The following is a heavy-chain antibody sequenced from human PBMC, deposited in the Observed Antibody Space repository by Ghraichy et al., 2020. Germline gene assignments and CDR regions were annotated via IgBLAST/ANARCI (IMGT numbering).Heavy chain of an antibody. CDR3: ANRPALGYCSGGSCYNVGY. CDR2: ISGSGGST. J-gene: IGHJ4*02. Sequence: GGSLRLSCAASGFTFSSYAMSWVRQAPGKGLEWVSAISGSGGSTYYADSVKGRFTISRDNSKNTLYLQMNSLRAEDTAVYYCANRPALGYCSGGSCYNVGYWGQGTLVTVSS. D-gene: IGHD2-15*01. CDR1: GFTFSSYA. V-gene: IGHV3-23*01.